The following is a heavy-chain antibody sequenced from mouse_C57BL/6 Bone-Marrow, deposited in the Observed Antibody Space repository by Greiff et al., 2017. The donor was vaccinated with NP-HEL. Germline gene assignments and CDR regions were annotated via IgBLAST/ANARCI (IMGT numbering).Heavy chain of an antibody. CDR2: IYPGSGNT. J-gene: IGHJ3*01. Sequence: LQESGAELVRPGASVKLSCKASGYTFTDYYINWVKQRPGQGLEWIARIYPGSGNTYYNEKFKGKATLTAEKSSSTAYMQLSSLTSEDSAVYFCARGPGAWFAYWGQGTLVTVSA. CDR3: ARGPGAWFAY. V-gene: IGHV1-76*01. CDR1: GYTFTDYY.